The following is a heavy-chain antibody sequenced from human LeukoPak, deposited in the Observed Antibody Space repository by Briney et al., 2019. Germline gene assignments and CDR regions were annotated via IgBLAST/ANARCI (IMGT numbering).Heavy chain of an antibody. D-gene: IGHD2-2*01. CDR2: ISAYDGNT. V-gene: IGHV1-18*04. J-gene: IGHJ4*02. CDR3: AREGSCSSTSCFDY. CDR1: GYTFTSYG. Sequence: GASVKVSCKASGYTFTSYGISWVRQAPGQGLEWMGWISAYDGNTNYAQKLQGRVTMTTDTSTSTAYMELRSLRSDDTAVYYCAREGSCSSTSCFDYWGQGTLVTVSS.